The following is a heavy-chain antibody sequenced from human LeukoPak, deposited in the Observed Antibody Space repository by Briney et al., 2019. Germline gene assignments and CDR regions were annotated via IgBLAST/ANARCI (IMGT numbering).Heavy chain of an antibody. J-gene: IGHJ5*02. CDR1: GYTFTGYY. Sequence: ASVKVSCKASGYTFTGYYVHWVRQAPGQGLEWMGWINPNSGGTNYAQKFQGRVTMTRDTSISTAYMELSRLRSDDTAVYYCAREIDSSGYRWFDPWGQGTLVTVSS. V-gene: IGHV1-2*02. CDR3: AREIDSSGYRWFDP. CDR2: INPNSGGT. D-gene: IGHD3-22*01.